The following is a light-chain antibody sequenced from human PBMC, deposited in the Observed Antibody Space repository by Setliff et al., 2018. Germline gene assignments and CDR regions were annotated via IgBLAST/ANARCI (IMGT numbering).Light chain of an antibody. J-gene: IGLJ1*01. CDR3: QSYDSSLTGSGV. Sequence: QSVLTQPPSVSGAPGQRVTISCTGSSSNIGQGFDVHWYQQLPGTAPKLLIYGNNNRPSGVPDRFSGSKSGASASLAITGLQAEDEADYYCQSYDSSLTGSGVFGTGTRSPS. CDR1: SSNIGQGFD. V-gene: IGLV1-40*01. CDR2: GNN.